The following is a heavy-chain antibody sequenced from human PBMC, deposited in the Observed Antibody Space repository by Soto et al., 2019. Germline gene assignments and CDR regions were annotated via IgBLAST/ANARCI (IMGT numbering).Heavy chain of an antibody. CDR1: GGSISSGDYY. J-gene: IGHJ5*02. D-gene: IGHD6-13*01. Sequence: QVQLQESGPGLVKPSQTLSLTCTVSGGSISSGDYYWSWIRQPPGKGLEWIGYIYYSGSTYYNPYIKSRVTISVDTSKKQFSLKLSYVTAADPAVYYCAIERPDGSRLDPWGQGTLVTVSS. CDR3: AIERPDGSRLDP. CDR2: IYYSGST. V-gene: IGHV4-30-4*01.